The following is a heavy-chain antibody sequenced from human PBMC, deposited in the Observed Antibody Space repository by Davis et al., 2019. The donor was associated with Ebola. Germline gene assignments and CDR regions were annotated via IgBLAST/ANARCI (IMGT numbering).Heavy chain of an antibody. D-gene: IGHD6-19*01. V-gene: IGHV3-74*03. CDR2: INSDGR. CDR1: GFTFSSYW. J-gene: IGHJ6*04. Sequence: GESLKISCSASGFTFSSYWMHWVRQAPGKGLVWVSHINSDGRTYADSVKGRFTISRDNAKNSLYLQMNSLRAEDTAVYYCARDWGIAVAGNYYGMDVWGKGTTVTVSS. CDR3: ARDWGIAVAGNYYGMDV.